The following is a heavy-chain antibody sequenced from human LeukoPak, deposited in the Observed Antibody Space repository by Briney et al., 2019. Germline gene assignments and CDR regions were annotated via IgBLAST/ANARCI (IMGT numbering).Heavy chain of an antibody. V-gene: IGHV3-66*02. J-gene: IGHJ3*02. CDR3: ARGDNWSSKGAVDI. CDR1: GFTVSSNF. D-gene: IGHD1-20*01. Sequence: GGSLRLSCAASGFTVSSNFLTWVRQAPGKGLEWVSVIYSGGTTYYADSVKGRFTISRDSSKNTLYLQMNGLRPEDTAVYYCARGDNWSSKGAVDIWGQGTMVTVSS. CDR2: IYSGGTT.